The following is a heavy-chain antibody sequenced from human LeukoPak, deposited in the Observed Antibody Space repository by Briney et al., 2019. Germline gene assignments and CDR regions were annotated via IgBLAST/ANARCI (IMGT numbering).Heavy chain of an antibody. CDR3: ARYFRGTVFVYFDY. CDR1: GGSISSGGYY. D-gene: IGHD3-10*02. Sequence: QSSETLSLTCTVSGGSISSGGYYWSWIRQHPGKGLEWIGYIYYSGSTYYNPSLKSRVTISVDTSKNQFSLKLSSVTAADTAVYYCARYFRGTVFVYFDYWGQGTLVTVSS. V-gene: IGHV4-31*03. J-gene: IGHJ4*02. CDR2: IYYSGST.